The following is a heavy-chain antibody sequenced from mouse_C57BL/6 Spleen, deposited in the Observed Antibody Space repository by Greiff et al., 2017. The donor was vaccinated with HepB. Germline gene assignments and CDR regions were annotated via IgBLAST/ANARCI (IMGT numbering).Heavy chain of an antibody. CDR2: IWTGGGT. Sequence: VKLMESGPGLVAPSQSLSITCTVSGFSLTSYAISWVRQPPGKGLEWLGVIWTGGGTNYNSALNSRLSISKDNSKSQVFLKMNSLHTDDTARYYCARPLYYGSSSFAYWGQGTLVTVSA. V-gene: IGHV2-9-1*01. CDR3: ARPLYYGSSSFAY. J-gene: IGHJ3*01. D-gene: IGHD1-1*01. CDR1: GFSLTSYA.